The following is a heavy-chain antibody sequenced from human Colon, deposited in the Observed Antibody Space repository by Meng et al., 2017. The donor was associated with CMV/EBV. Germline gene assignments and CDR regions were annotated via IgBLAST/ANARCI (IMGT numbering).Heavy chain of an antibody. Sequence: QIPWKEPGPTPVKPPQTLTLTCTFSGFSLSTIGMGVGWIRQPPGKALEWLGVIYWDDDKRYSPSLKSRLTITKDTSKNQVVLTMTNLDPLDTATYYCAHRPYGSGSYFFDYWGQGTLVTVSS. CDR1: GFSLSTIGMG. CDR2: IYWDDDK. D-gene: IGHD3-10*01. V-gene: IGHV2-5*02. J-gene: IGHJ4*02. CDR3: AHRPYGSGSYFFDY.